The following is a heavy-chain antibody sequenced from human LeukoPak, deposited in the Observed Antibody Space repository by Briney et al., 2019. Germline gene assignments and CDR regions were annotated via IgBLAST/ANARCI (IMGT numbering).Heavy chain of an antibody. CDR3: ASYGSGSPPP. J-gene: IGHJ5*02. V-gene: IGHV3-23*01. CDR1: GFIFRDYA. Sequence: GGSLRLSCVASGFIFRDYAMSWVRQAPGKGLEWVSAISGSGGSTYYADSVKGRFTISRDNSKNTLYLQMNSLRAEDTAVYYCASYGSGSPPPWGQGTLVTVSS. D-gene: IGHD3-10*01. CDR2: ISGSGGST.